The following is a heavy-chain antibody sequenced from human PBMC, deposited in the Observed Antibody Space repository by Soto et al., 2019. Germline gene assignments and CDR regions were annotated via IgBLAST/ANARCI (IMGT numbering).Heavy chain of an antibody. J-gene: IGHJ3*02. CDR1: GFTFSYYP. D-gene: IGHD3-3*01. Sequence: PGGSLRLSCAASGFTFSYYPLHWVRQAPGKGLEWVGRIKSKTDGGTTDYAAPVKGRFTISRDDSKNTLYLQMNSLKTEDTAVYYCTTEIFGVALDAFDIWGQGTMVTVSS. CDR2: IKSKTDGGTT. V-gene: IGHV3-15*01. CDR3: TTEIFGVALDAFDI.